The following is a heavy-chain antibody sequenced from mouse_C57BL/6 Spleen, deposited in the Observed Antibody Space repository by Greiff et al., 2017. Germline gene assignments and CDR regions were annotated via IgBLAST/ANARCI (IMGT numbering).Heavy chain of an antibody. Sequence: EVKLVESGGGLVKPGGSLKLSCAASGFTFSDYGMHWVRQAPEKGLEWVAYISSGSSTIYYADTVKGRFTISRDNAKNTLFLQMTSLRAEDTAMYYCASSLLFDYWGQGTTLTVSS. D-gene: IGHD2-10*01. CDR3: ASSLLFDY. V-gene: IGHV5-17*01. CDR2: ISSGSSTI. J-gene: IGHJ2*01. CDR1: GFTFSDYG.